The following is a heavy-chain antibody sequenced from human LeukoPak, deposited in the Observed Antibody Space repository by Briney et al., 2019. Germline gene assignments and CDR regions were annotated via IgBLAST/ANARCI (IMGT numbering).Heavy chain of an antibody. CDR2: INHSGST. CDR3: ARAYVDTAMVFFYYYYYMDV. J-gene: IGHJ6*03. CDR1: GGSFSGYY. D-gene: IGHD5-18*01. Sequence: NPSETLSLTCAVYGGSFSGYYWSWIRQPPGKGLEWIGEINHSGSTNYNPSLKSRVTISVDTSKNQFSLKLSSVTAADTAVYYCARAYVDTAMVFFYYYYYMDVWGKGTTVTVSS. V-gene: IGHV4-34*01.